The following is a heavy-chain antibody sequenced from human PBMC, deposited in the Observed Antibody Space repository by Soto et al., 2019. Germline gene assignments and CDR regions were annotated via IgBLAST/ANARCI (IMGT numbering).Heavy chain of an antibody. J-gene: IGHJ4*02. V-gene: IGHV1-3*01. CDR3: AREVRGVAFCDF. CDR2: MYAGNGNT. Sequence: QVLLVQSGAEVKKPGASVTVSCKASGYTFTDYTMHWVRQAPGQSLEWMGWMYAGNGNTKYSENLQCRVTITRDPSASTAYMELSSLTSEDTAVYYCAREVRGVAFCDFWGQGTLVTVSS. CDR1: GYTFTDYT. D-gene: IGHD3-10*01.